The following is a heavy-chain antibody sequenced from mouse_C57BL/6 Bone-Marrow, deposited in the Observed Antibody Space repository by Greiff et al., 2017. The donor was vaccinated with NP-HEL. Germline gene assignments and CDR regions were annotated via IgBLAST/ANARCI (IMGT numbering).Heavy chain of an antibody. V-gene: IGHV14-4*01. CDR2: IDPENGDT. J-gene: IGHJ2*01. D-gene: IGHD1-1*01. Sequence: VQLKQSGAELVRPGASVKLSCTASGFNIKDDYMHWVKQRPEQGLEWIGWIDPENGDTEYASKFQGKATITADTSSNTAYLQLSSLTSVDTAVYYCTTLLRYFDYWGQGTTLTVSS. CDR1: GFNIKDDY. CDR3: TTLLRYFDY.